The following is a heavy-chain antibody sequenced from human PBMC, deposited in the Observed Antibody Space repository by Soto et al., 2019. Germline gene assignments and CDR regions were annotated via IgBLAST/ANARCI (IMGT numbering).Heavy chain of an antibody. V-gene: IGHV1-18*01. J-gene: IGHJ5*02. D-gene: IGHD3-10*01. CDR3: GRRAYASGIMIFGP. Sequence: ASVKVSCKASGYTFTSYGISWVRQAPGQGLEWMGWISAYNGNTNYAQKPQGRVTMTTDTSTSTAYMELRSLRSDDTAVYYCGRRAYASGIMIFGPWGQGTLVTVSS. CDR1: GYTFTSYG. CDR2: ISAYNGNT.